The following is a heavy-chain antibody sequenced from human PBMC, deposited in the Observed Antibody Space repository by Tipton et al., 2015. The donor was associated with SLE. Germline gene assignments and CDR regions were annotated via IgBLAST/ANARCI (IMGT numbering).Heavy chain of an antibody. CDR2: INPSGGSK. J-gene: IGHJ1*01. V-gene: IGHV1-46*01. CDR3: AREGVEAEYFQH. Sequence: QSGPEVKKPGASVKVSCKASGYTFTSYYMHWVRQAPGQGLEWMGIINPSGGSKSYAQKFQGRVTMTRDTSTSTVYMELRSLRSEDTAVYYCAREGVEAEYFQHWGQGTLVTVSS. D-gene: IGHD3-16*01. CDR1: GYTFTSYY.